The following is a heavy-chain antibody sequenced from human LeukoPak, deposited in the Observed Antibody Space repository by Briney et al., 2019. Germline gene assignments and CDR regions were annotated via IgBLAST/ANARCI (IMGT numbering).Heavy chain of an antibody. D-gene: IGHD6-13*01. CDR1: GFTFSSYG. CDR2: IWYDGSNK. V-gene: IGHV3-33*01. Sequence: PGRSLRLSCAASGFTFSSYGMHWVRQASGKGLEWVAVIWYDGSNKYYADSVKGRFTISRDNSKNTLYLQMNSLRAEDTAVYYCARGEQQLDYWGQGTLVTVSS. J-gene: IGHJ4*02. CDR3: ARGEQQLDY.